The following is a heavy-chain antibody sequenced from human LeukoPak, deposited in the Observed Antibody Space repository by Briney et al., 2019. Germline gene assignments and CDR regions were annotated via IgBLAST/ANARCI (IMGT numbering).Heavy chain of an antibody. D-gene: IGHD6-19*01. CDR2: VYYSGNT. CDR3: ARDQTELAVAGIRGYWYFDL. Sequence: NPSETLSLTCTVSGGSISSSNYYWGWIRQPPGKGLECIGSVYYSGNTYYNPSLKSRVTISVDTSKNQFSLKLSSVTAADTAVYYCARDQTELAVAGIRGYWYFDLWGRGTLVTVSS. V-gene: IGHV4-39*07. J-gene: IGHJ2*01. CDR1: GGSISSSNYY.